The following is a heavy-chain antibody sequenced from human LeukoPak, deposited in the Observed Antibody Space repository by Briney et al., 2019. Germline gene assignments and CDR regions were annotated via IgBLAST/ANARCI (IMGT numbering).Heavy chain of an antibody. V-gene: IGHV3-23*01. CDR1: GFTFSTYA. Sequence: GSLRLSCAASGFTFSTYAMTWVRQAPGKGLEWVSLISGSGDKTYYINSVQGRFIISRDNSKNTLYLQMNSLRAEDTAVYYCAKDDNWNDGNAFDIWGQGTMVTVSS. CDR2: ISGSGDKT. J-gene: IGHJ3*02. CDR3: AKDDNWNDGNAFDI. D-gene: IGHD1-1*01.